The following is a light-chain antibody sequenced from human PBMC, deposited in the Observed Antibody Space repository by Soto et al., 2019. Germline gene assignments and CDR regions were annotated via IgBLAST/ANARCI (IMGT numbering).Light chain of an antibody. V-gene: IGKV1-6*01. J-gene: IGKJ1*01. CDR1: QGIRDD. CDR2: AAS. Sequence: AIQMTQSPSSLSASVGDRVTITCRASQGIRDDLSWYQQRPGTAPKILIYAASSLHSGVLSRFSGSGSGTDFTLTISSLQPEDFATYYCLQDYIYPWTFGQGTKVEIK. CDR3: LQDYIYPWT.